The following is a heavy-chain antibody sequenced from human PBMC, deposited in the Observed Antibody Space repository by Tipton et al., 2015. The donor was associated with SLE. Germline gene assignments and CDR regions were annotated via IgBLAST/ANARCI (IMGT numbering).Heavy chain of an antibody. CDR3: VAAGSIDI. Sequence: SLRLSCAASGVTSSRHDFHWVRQAPGKGLEWVAVIWYDGSKKYYGDSVKGRFTISRDDPRKMVYLQMNSLRVEDTAVYYCVAAGSIDIWGQGTLVTVSS. V-gene: IGHV3-33*01. CDR1: GVTSSRHD. J-gene: IGHJ1*01. CDR2: IWYDGSKK. D-gene: IGHD6-13*01.